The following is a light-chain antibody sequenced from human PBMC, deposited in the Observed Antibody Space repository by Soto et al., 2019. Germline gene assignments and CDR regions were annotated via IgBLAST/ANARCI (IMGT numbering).Light chain of an antibody. Sequence: EIVLTQSPGTLSLSPGERATLSCRASQSVSSSYLAWYQQKPGQAPRLLIYGASSRATGIPDRFSGSGSGTDFTLTISRLEPEDFAVYYCQQYNTWPRGTFGQGTKVEV. J-gene: IGKJ1*01. CDR2: GAS. CDR3: QQYNTWPRGT. V-gene: IGKV3-20*01. CDR1: QSVSSSY.